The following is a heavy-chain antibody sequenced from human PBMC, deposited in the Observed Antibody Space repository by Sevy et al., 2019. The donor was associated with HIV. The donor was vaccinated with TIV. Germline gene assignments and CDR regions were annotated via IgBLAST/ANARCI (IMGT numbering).Heavy chain of an antibody. CDR2: INHSGGT. Sequence: SETLSLTCAVYGGSLSGYYWSWIRQPPGKGLEWIGEINHSGGTNYNPSLKSRVTISVDTSKNQFSLKLNSVSAADTAVYYCARHCTGSSCSHAFDIWGQGPMVTVSS. V-gene: IGHV4-34*01. CDR1: GGSLSGYY. J-gene: IGHJ3*02. CDR3: ARHCTGSSCSHAFDI. D-gene: IGHD2-15*01.